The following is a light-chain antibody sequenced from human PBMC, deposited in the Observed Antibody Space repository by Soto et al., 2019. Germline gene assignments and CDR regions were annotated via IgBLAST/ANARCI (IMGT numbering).Light chain of an antibody. V-gene: IGKV1-39*01. CDR1: QSISSY. J-gene: IGKJ1*01. Sequence: DIQMTQSPSSLSASVGDRVTITFRASQSISSYLNWYQQKPGKAPKLLIYAASSLQSGVTSRFSGSGSGTDFTLTISSLQPEDFATYYCQQSYSTPGTFGQGTKVEIK. CDR3: QQSYSTPGT. CDR2: AAS.